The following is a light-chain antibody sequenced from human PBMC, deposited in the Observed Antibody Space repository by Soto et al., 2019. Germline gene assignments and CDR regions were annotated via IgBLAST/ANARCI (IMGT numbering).Light chain of an antibody. V-gene: IGKV3-11*01. CDR3: QQRSTWPVGT. CDR2: DAA. J-gene: IGKJ1*01. CDR1: QSVGSF. Sequence: EIVLTQSPATLSLSPGERATLSCRASQSVGSFVAWYQQKPGQAPRLLIYDAANRATGVPVRFNGYGSGTDFTITIISLEPEDFAVYYGQQRSTWPVGTFGQGTKVEIK.